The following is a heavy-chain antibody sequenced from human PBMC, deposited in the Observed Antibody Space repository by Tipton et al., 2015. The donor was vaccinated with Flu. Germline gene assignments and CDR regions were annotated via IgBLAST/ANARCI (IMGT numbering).Heavy chain of an antibody. CDR1: GGSISSYY. D-gene: IGHD3-10*01. J-gene: IGHJ3*02. CDR2: IYTSGST. Sequence: TLSLTCTVSGGSISSYYWSWIRQPAGKGLEWIGRIYTSGSTNYNPSLKSRVTISVDTSKNQFSLKLSSVTAADTAVYYCARRGRRSVAFDIWGQGTMVTVSS. V-gene: IGHV4-4*07. CDR3: ARRGRRSVAFDI.